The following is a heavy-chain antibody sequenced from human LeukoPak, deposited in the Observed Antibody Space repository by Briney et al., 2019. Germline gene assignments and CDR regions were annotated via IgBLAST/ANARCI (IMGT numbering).Heavy chain of an antibody. CDR3: AKSKTLWFGEISF. CDR1: GFTFSSYV. V-gene: IGHV3-23*01. D-gene: IGHD3-10*01. CDR2: ISGSGGST. Sequence: GGSLRLSCAASGFTFSSYVMSWVRQAPGKGLEWVSAISGSGGSTYYADSVKGRFTISRDNSKNTLYLQMNSLRAEDTAVYYCAKSKTLWFGEISFWGQGTLVTVSS. J-gene: IGHJ4*02.